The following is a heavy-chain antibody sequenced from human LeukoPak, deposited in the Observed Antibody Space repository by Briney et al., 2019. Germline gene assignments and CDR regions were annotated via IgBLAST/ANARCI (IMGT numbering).Heavy chain of an antibody. CDR3: AKRAPYYFDY. CDR1: GFTLSSSG. Sequence: GRSLRLSCAASGFTLSSSGMSWVRQAPGKGLEWVSSISASGGSTYYAHSVKGRFTISRDNAKNTLYLQMNSLRAEDTALYYCAKRAPYYFDYWGQGTLVTVSS. J-gene: IGHJ4*02. V-gene: IGHV3-23*01. CDR2: ISASGGST.